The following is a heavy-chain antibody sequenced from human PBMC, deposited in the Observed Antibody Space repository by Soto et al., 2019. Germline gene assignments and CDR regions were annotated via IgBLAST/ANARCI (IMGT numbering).Heavy chain of an antibody. CDR1: GFTVSSNY. Sequence: GGSLRLSCAASGFTVSSNYMSWVRQAPGKGLEWVSVIYSGGSTYYADSVKGRFTISRDNSKNTLYLQMNSLRAEDTAVYYCARVVVVAAYLLSDAFDIWGQGTMVTVSS. D-gene: IGHD2-15*01. CDR3: ARVVVVAAYLLSDAFDI. J-gene: IGHJ3*02. V-gene: IGHV3-66*01. CDR2: IYSGGST.